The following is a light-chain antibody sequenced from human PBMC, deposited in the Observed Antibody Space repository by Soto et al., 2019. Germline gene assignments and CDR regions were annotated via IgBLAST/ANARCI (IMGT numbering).Light chain of an antibody. J-gene: IGKJ1*01. CDR1: QSVRSNY. Sequence: EIVLTQSPDTLSLSPGERATLSCRASQSVRSNYLAWYQQIPGQAPRPLIYGASSRVPGIPYRFSGSGSGIVFTLSISRLEPGAFSVYYCQKYGSSPWTFGQGTKVEIK. V-gene: IGKV3-20*01. CDR3: QKYGSSPWT. CDR2: GAS.